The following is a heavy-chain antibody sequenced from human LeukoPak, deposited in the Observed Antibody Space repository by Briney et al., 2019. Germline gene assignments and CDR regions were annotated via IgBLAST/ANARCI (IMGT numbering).Heavy chain of an antibody. V-gene: IGHV4-34*01. Sequence: PSETLSLTCAVYGGSFSGYYWSWIRQPPGKGLEWIGEINHSGSTNYNPSLKSRVTISVDTSKNQFSLKLSSVTAADTAVYYCARISYSYGYTSPPKYYFDYWGQGTLSLSPQ. D-gene: IGHD5-18*01. J-gene: IGHJ4*02. CDR1: GGSFSGYY. CDR3: ARISYSYGYTSPPKYYFDY. CDR2: INHSGST.